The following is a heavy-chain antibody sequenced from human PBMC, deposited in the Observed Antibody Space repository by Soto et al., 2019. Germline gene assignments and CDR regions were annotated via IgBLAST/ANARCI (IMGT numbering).Heavy chain of an antibody. J-gene: IGHJ5*02. CDR3: AHSLIGYYYDSSGSNWFDP. CDR2: IYWDDDK. V-gene: IGHV2-5*02. CDR1: GFSLSTSGEG. Sequence: QITLKESGPTLVKPTQTLTLTCTFSGFSLSTSGEGVGWIRQPPGKALEWLALIYWDDDKRYSPSLKSRLTITKDTSKNQVVLTMTNMDPVDTATYYCAHSLIGYYYDSSGSNWFDPWGQGTLVTVSS. D-gene: IGHD3-22*01.